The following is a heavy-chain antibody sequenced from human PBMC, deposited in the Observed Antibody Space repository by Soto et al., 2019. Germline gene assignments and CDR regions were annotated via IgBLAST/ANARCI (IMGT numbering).Heavy chain of an antibody. D-gene: IGHD7-27*01. CDR1: GFTFSSYW. CDR3: AKALGALSSYYYYGMDV. Sequence: GGSLRLSCAASGFTFSSYWMSWVRRAPGKGLEWVSLISGDGGSTYYADSVKGRFTISRDNSKNSLYLQMNSLRTEDTALYYCAKALGALSSYYYYGMDVWGQGTTVTVSS. CDR2: ISGDGGST. V-gene: IGHV3-43*02. J-gene: IGHJ6*02.